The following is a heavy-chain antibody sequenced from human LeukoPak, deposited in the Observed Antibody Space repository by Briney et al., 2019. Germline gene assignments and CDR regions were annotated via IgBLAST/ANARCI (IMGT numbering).Heavy chain of an antibody. V-gene: IGHV4-34*01. CDR1: GGSFSGYY. CDR3: ARRRRVAGPDY. CDR2: INHSGST. D-gene: IGHD6-19*01. Sequence: TSETLSLTCAVYGGSFSGYYWSWIRQPPGKGLEWIGEINHSGSTNYNPSLKSRVTISVDTSKNQFSLKLSSVTAADTAEYYCARRRRVAGPDYWGQGTLVTVSS. J-gene: IGHJ4*02.